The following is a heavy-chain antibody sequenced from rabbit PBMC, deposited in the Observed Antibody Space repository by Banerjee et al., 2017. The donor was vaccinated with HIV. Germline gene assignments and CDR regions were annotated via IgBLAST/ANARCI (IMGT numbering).Heavy chain of an antibody. J-gene: IGHJ6*01. V-gene: IGHV1S45*01. Sequence: QEQLEESGGDLVKPEGSLTLTCTASGFSFSSSYWICWVRQAPGKGLEWIAYIDPVFGGTYYASWVNGRFTISSHNAQNTLYLQLNSLTAADTATYFCARDLAGVIGWNFGLWGQGTLVTVS. D-gene: IGHD4-1*01. CDR1: GFSFSSSYW. CDR2: IDPVFGGT. CDR3: ARDLAGVIGWNFGL.